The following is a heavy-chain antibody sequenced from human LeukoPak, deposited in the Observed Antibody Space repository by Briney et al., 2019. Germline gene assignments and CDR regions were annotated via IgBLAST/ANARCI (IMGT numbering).Heavy chain of an antibody. J-gene: IGHJ4*02. CDR1: GFTFSSHA. Sequence: GGSLRLSCAASGFTFSSHAMSWVRQAAGKGLEWVSAISGSGGSIYYADSVKGRFTISRDNSKNTLYLQMNGLRAEDTAVYYCAEASIATAGILDYWGQGTLVTVSS. V-gene: IGHV3-23*01. D-gene: IGHD6-13*01. CDR2: ISGSGGSI. CDR3: AEASIATAGILDY.